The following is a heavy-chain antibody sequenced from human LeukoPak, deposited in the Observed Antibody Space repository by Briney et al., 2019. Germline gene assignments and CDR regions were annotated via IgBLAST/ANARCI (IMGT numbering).Heavy chain of an antibody. D-gene: IGHD3-9*01. CDR1: GFTFSSYA. CDR3: AKDRRDGYYDILPNWFDP. CDR2: ISGSGGST. Sequence: PGGSLRLSCAASGFTFSSYAMSWVRQAPGKGLEWVSAISGSGGSTYYADSVKGRFTISRDNSKNTLYLQMNSLRAEDTAVYYCAKDRRDGYYDILPNWFDPWGQGILVTVSS. J-gene: IGHJ5*02. V-gene: IGHV3-23*01.